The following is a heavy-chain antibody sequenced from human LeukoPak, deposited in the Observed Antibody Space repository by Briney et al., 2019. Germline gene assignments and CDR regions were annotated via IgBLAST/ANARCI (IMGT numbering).Heavy chain of an antibody. CDR1: VAPVNLLY. D-gene: IGHD3-10*01. J-gene: IGHJ4*02. Sequence: SETLSLTCTVSVAPVNLLYLSWIRHSAERGLEWIGRIYTRGNTNYNPSLKSRVTLSVDTSSIQFSLMLSSVPDAHAVVYYCAKESRLGGASGSHHFDYWGQGVLVTVSS. CDR3: AKESRLGGASGSHHFDY. CDR2: IYTRGNT. V-gene: IGHV4-4*07.